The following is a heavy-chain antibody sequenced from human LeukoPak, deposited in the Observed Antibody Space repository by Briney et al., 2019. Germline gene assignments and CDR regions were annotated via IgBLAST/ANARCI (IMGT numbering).Heavy chain of an antibody. V-gene: IGHV3-30*18. CDR2: TSYDGTAK. CDR1: GFDFSGYG. D-gene: IGHD4-17*01. CDR3: AKDEDYGDYVLSY. Sequence: GGSLRLSCAASGFDFSGYGMHWVRQAPGKGLEWVAVTSYDGTAKFYADSVEGRFTVSRDNSKNTLYLQMSTLRAEDTAVYYCAKDEDYGDYVLSYWGQGTLVTVSS. J-gene: IGHJ4*02.